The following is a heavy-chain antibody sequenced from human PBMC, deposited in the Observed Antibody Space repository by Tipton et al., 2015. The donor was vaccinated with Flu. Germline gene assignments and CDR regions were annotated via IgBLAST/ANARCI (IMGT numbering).Heavy chain of an antibody. Sequence: TLSLTCAVSGGSISTSNWWSWVRQTPGMGLEWIGEIFHSGSTNYNPSLKSRVTISVDKSKNQFSLKLSSVTAADTAVYYCARGVRYYDSSGYYNFDYWGQGTLVTVSS. CDR2: IFHSGST. V-gene: IGHV4-4*02. CDR1: GGSISTSNW. D-gene: IGHD3-22*01. J-gene: IGHJ4*02. CDR3: ARGVRYYDSSGYYNFDY.